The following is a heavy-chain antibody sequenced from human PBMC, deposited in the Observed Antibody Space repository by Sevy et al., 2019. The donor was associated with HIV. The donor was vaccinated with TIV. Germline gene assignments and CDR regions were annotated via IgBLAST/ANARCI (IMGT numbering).Heavy chain of an antibody. CDR1: GFAFSDYA. J-gene: IGHJ6*02. CDR3: AKAHADCSGGTCYTAHYYYDMDV. V-gene: IGHV3-30*18. Sequence: GGSLRLSCAASGFAFSDYAMHWVRQAPGKGLEWVAAISYAGDNKYFADSVKGRFTVSKDNSKNTLCLEMNSLRAEDTAVYYCAKAHADCSGGTCYTAHYYYDMDVWGRGATVTVSS. D-gene: IGHD2-15*01. CDR2: ISYAGDNK.